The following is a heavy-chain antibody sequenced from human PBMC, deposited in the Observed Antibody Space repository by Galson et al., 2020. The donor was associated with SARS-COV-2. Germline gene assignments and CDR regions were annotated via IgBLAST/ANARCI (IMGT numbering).Heavy chain of an antibody. V-gene: IGHV3-66*02. CDR3: AREDYGDYGFDY. D-gene: IGHD4-17*01. J-gene: IGHJ4*02. Sequence: GESLKISCAASGFTVSSNYMSWVRQAPGKGLEWVSVIYSGGSTYYADSVKGRFTISRDNSKNTLYLQMNSLRAEDTAVYYCAREDYGDYGFDYWGQGTLVTVSS. CDR1: GFTVSSNY. CDR2: IYSGGST.